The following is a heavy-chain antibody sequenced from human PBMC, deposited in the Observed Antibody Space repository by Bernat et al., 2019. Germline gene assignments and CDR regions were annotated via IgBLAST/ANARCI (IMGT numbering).Heavy chain of an antibody. J-gene: IGHJ4*02. D-gene: IGHD2-15*01. Sequence: EVQLVESGGGLVQPGGSLRLSCAASGFTFSKYWMHWVRQAPGKGLVWVSRIYGDGSHTHYADSVKGRFTISRDNAKNMLYLQMNSLRAEDTAVYYCAKDVGYCSGGSCPPYYFDYWGQGTLVTVSS. CDR1: GFTFSKYW. CDR3: AKDVGYCSGGSCPPYYFDY. V-gene: IGHV3-74*01. CDR2: IYGDGSHT.